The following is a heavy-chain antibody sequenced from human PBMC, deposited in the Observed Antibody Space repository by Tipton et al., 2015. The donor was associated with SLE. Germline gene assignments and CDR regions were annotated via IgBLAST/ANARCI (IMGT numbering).Heavy chain of an antibody. V-gene: IGHV4-59*01. J-gene: IGHJ6*03. CDR1: GASISDYY. Sequence: TLSLTCTVSGASISDYYWAWNRQSPAKGLEWIGYIDYSGSVNYDPSLKSRVTISLDRSKNEFSLTLSSVTAADTAVYYCARDLGEGYMDVWGKGTTVTVSS. D-gene: IGHD3-10*01. CDR3: ARDLGEGYMDV. CDR2: IDYSGSV.